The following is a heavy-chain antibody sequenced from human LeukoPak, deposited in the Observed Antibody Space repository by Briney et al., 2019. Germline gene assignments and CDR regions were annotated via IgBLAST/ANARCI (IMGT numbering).Heavy chain of an antibody. Sequence: ASVKVSCKASGYTFTSYAINWVRQATGQGLEWMRWMNPNSGNTGYAQKFQGRVTMTRNTSISTAYMELSSLRSEDTAVYYCARERRVEYSYGFGYWGQGTLVTVSS. CDR2: MNPNSGNT. D-gene: IGHD5-18*01. V-gene: IGHV1-8*01. CDR1: GYTFTSYA. J-gene: IGHJ4*02. CDR3: ARERRVEYSYGFGY.